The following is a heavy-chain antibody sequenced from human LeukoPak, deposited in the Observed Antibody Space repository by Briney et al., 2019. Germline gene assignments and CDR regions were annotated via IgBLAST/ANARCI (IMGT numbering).Heavy chain of an antibody. CDR1: GGSFSGYY. Sequence: PSETLSLTYAVYGGSFSGYYCSWIRQPPGKGPEWIGEINHSGSTNYNPSLKSRVTISVDTSKNQFSLKLSSVTAADTAVYYCARARRPMVRVLSLVYYYYYYMDVWGKGTTVTVSS. CDR2: INHSGST. J-gene: IGHJ6*03. V-gene: IGHV4-34*01. D-gene: IGHD3-10*01. CDR3: ARARRPMVRVLSLVYYYYYYMDV.